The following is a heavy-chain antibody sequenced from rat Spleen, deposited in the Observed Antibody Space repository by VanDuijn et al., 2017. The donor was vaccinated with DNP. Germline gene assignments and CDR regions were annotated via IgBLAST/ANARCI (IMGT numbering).Heavy chain of an antibody. CDR1: GFTFSNYG. V-gene: IGHV5-19*01. CDR3: AKDPDGGYGD. J-gene: IGHJ2*01. D-gene: IGHD1-11*01. Sequence: EVQLVESGGGLVQPGRSLKLSCAASGFTFSNYGMAWVRQAPKKGLEWVATISTSGGSTYYRDSVKGRFTISRDNAKSTLYLQMDSLRSEETATYYCAKDPDGGYGDWGQGVMVTVSS. CDR2: ISTSGGST.